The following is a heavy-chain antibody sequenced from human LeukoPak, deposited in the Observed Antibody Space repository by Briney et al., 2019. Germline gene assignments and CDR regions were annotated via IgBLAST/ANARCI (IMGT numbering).Heavy chain of an antibody. Sequence: SGGSLRFSCAASGFTFSSYAMHWVRQAPGKGLEWVAVISYDGSNKYYADSVKGRFTISRDNSKNTLYLQMNSLRAEDTAVYYCARARGGIAAPPDYWGQGTLVTVSS. CDR2: ISYDGSNK. J-gene: IGHJ4*02. CDR3: ARARGGIAAPPDY. V-gene: IGHV3-30-3*01. CDR1: GFTFSSYA. D-gene: IGHD6-13*01.